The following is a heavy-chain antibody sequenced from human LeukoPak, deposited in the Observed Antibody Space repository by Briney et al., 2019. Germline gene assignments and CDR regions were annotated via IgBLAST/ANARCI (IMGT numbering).Heavy chain of an antibody. CDR2: IIPIFGTA. Sequence: SVKVSCKASGGTFSSYAISWVRQAPGQGLEWMGGIIPIFGTANYAQKFQGRVTITTGESTSTAYMELSSLRSEDTAVYYCAREASYSSSWYNHFDYWGQGTLVTVSS. J-gene: IGHJ4*02. CDR3: AREASYSSSWYNHFDY. CDR1: GGTFSSYA. D-gene: IGHD6-13*01. V-gene: IGHV1-69*05.